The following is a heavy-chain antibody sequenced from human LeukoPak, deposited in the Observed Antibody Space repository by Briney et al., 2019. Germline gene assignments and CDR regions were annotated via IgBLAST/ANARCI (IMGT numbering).Heavy chain of an antibody. CDR3: ARHRSGWLQSSFDY. CDR2: INHRGST. CDR1: GGSFSGYY. J-gene: IGHJ4*02. Sequence: SETLSLTCDVYGGSFSGYYWSWIRQPPGKGLEWIGEINHRGSTNYNPSLKSRVTMSVDTSKNQFSLKLSSVTAADTAVYYCARHRSGWLQSSFDYWGQGTLVTVSS. D-gene: IGHD5-24*01. V-gene: IGHV4-34*01.